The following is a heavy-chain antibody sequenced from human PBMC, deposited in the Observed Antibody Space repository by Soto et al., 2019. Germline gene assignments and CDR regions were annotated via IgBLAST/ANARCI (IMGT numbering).Heavy chain of an antibody. CDR1: GYTFTSYG. D-gene: IGHD3-3*01. CDR3: ARVGYDFWSGYYYYGMDV. J-gene: IGHJ6*02. V-gene: IGHV1-18*04. Sequence: ASVKVSCKASGYTFTSYGISWVRQAPGQGLEWMGWTSAYNGNTNYAQKLQGRVTMTTDTSTSTAYMELRSLRSDDTAVYYCARVGYDFWSGYYYYGMDVWGQGTTVTVS. CDR2: TSAYNGNT.